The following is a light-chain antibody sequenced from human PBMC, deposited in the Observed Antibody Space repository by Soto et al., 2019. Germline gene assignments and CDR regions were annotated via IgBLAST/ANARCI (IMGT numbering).Light chain of an antibody. Sequence: EVVLTQSPATLSLSPGERATLSCRASQSVGIFLAWYQQKPGQAPRLLIYGASTRATGIPARFSGSGSGTDFTLTITSLEPEDFATYYCQQYNSYPPTFGGGTKVEIK. J-gene: IGKJ4*01. CDR1: QSVGIF. CDR3: QQYNSYPPT. V-gene: IGKV3-11*01. CDR2: GAS.